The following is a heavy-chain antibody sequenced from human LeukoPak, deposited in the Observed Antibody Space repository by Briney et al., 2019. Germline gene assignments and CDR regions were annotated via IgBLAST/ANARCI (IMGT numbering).Heavy chain of an antibody. CDR3: ARVGRGDAFDI. V-gene: IGHV4-59*01. D-gene: IGHD6-25*01. CDR2: IYYSGST. J-gene: IGHJ3*02. CDR1: GGSISSYY. Sequence: PSETLSLTCTVSGGSISSYYWSWIRQPPGKGLGWIGYIYYSGSTNYNPSLKSRVTISVDTSKNQFSLKLSSVTAADTAVYYCARVGRGDAFDIWGQRTMVTVSS.